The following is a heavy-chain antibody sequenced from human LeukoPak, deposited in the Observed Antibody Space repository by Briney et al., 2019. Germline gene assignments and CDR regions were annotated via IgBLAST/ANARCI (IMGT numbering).Heavy chain of an antibody. J-gene: IGHJ4*02. Sequence: PSETLSLTCTVSGGSISSHYWSWIRQPPGKGLEWIGYIYYSGSTYYNPSLKSRVTISVDTSKNQFSLKLSSVTAADTAVYYCARGDIVLTTRFDYWGQGALVTVSS. CDR3: ARGDIVLTTRFDY. CDR1: GGSISSHY. CDR2: IYYSGST. V-gene: IGHV4-59*11. D-gene: IGHD2-8*01.